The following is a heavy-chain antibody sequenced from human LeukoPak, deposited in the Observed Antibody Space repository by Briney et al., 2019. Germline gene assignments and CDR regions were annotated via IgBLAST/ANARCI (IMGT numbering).Heavy chain of an antibody. J-gene: IGHJ6*02. CDR1: GFTFSSYW. D-gene: IGHD5-12*01. Sequence: GGSLRLSCAASGFTFSSYWMHWVRQAPGKGLVWVSRINTDGSSTGYADPVKGRFTISRDNAKNSLYLQMNSLRAEDTALYYCARDVASMDVWGQGTTVTVSS. V-gene: IGHV3-74*01. CDR3: ARDVASMDV. CDR2: INTDGSST.